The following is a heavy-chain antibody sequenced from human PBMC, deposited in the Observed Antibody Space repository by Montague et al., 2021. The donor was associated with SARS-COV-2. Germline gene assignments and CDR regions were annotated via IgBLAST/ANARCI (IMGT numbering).Heavy chain of an antibody. V-gene: IGHV3-74*03. J-gene: IGHJ4*02. CDR1: GFTFNTYW. CDR2: INSDETSI. D-gene: IGHD5-12*01. CDR3: AMGWLPDF. Sequence: SLRLSFSASGFTFNTYWMNWVRQGPGKGLVSISRINSDETSISYADSVKGRFTVFRDNTKNILYLQMNSLRVEDTAVYYCAMGWLPDFWGQGTQVTVSS.